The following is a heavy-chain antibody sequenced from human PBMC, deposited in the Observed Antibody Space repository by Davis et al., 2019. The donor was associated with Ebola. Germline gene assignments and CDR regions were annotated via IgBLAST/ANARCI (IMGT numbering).Heavy chain of an antibody. CDR3: ARGIAAAAHLGAFDI. V-gene: IGHV3-30-3*01. CDR1: GFTFSSYA. J-gene: IGHJ3*02. CDR2: ISYDGSNK. D-gene: IGHD6-13*01. Sequence: PGGSLRLSCAASGFTFSSYAMHWVRQAPGKGLEWVAVISYDGSNKYYADSVKGRFTISRDNSKNTLYLQMNSLRAEDTAVYYCARGIAAAAHLGAFDIWGQGTMVTVSS.